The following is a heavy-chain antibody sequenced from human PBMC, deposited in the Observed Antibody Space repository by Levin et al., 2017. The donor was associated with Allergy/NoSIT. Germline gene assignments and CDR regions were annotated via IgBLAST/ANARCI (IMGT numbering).Heavy chain of an antibody. V-gene: IGHV3-53*01. CDR2: IYSGGST. J-gene: IGHJ4*02. D-gene: IGHD5-24*01. Sequence: GGSLRLSCAASGFTVSSNYMSWVRQAPGKGLEWVSVIYSGGSTYYADSVKGRFTISRDTSKNTLFLQMNSLRAEDTAVYYCARGPSVEMATIKGHFDYWGQGTLVTVSS. CDR1: GFTVSSNY. CDR3: ARGPSVEMATIKGHFDY.